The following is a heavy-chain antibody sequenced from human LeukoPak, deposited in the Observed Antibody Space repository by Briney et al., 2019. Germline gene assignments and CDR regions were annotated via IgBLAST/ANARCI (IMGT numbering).Heavy chain of an antibody. V-gene: IGHV3-30*04. CDR3: AKAGSIKFDY. J-gene: IGHJ4*02. D-gene: IGHD1-26*01. CDR2: ISYDGSNK. Sequence: PGGSLRLSCAASGFTFSSYAMHWVRQAPGKGLEWVAVISYDGSNKYYADSAKGRFTISRDNSKNTLYMQMSSLRAEDTAVYYCAKAGSIKFDYWGQGTLVTVSS. CDR1: GFTFSSYA.